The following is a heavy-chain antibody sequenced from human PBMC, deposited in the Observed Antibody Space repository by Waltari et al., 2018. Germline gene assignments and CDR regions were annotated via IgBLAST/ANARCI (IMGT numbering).Heavy chain of an antibody. Sequence: QVQLQESRPGLVKPSETLSLTCTVSGGSIPTYYLSWIRQPPGKGLEWIGYIYYSGTPNYNPSLKRRVTIAVDTSKNQFSLKLSSVTAADTAVYYGARESSWYGHGMDVWGQGTTVTVSS. V-gene: IGHV4-59*01. CDR2: IYYSGTP. J-gene: IGHJ6*02. CDR1: GGSIPTYY. D-gene: IGHD6-13*01. CDR3: ARESSWYGHGMDV.